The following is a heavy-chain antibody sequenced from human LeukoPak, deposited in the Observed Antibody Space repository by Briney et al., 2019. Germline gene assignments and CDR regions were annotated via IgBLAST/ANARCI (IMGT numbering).Heavy chain of an antibody. J-gene: IGHJ3*02. CDR1: GFTFSSYS. CDR3: ARNDYGGIVDAFDI. V-gene: IGHV3-21*01. Sequence: GGSLRLSRAASGFTFSSYSMNWVRRAPGKGLEWVSSISSSSSYIYYADSVKGRFTISRDNAKNSLFLQMNSLRAEDTAVYYCARNDYGGIVDAFDIWGQGTMVTVSS. D-gene: IGHD4-23*01. CDR2: ISSSSSYI.